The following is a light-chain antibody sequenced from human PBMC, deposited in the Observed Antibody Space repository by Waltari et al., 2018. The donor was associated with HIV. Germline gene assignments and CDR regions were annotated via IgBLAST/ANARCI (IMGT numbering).Light chain of an antibody. CDR2: GKE. CDR1: SLRRYS. Sequence: SSELTQDPAVSVSLGQTVSITCLGDSLRRYSENWYQQKPGQSPVVATYGKENRPSGIRARFSGSSTRNTGSLTISGGHAEDEAVYYCESRHNNDKHHVFGSRTTVTV. J-gene: IGLJ1*01. CDR3: ESRHNNDKHHV. V-gene: IGLV3-19*01.